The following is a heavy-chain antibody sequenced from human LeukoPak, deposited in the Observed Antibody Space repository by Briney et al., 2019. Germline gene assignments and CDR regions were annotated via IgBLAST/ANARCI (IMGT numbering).Heavy chain of an antibody. CDR2: IYYSGST. CDR3: ARSDMVRGVISWFDP. J-gene: IGHJ5*02. V-gene: IGHV4-59*01. Sequence: PSETLSLTCTVSGGSISGYYWSWIRQPPGKGLEWIGYIYYSGSTNYNPSLKSRVTISVDTSKNQFSLKLSSVTAADTAVYYCARSDMVRGVISWFDPWGQGTLVTVSS. D-gene: IGHD3-10*01. CDR1: GGSISGYY.